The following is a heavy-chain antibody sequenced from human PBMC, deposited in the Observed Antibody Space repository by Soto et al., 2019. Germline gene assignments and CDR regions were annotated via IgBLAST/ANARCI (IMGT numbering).Heavy chain of an antibody. Sequence: AGGSLRLSCAASGFTFSSYSMNWVRQAPGKGLEWVSYISSSSSTIYYADSVKGRFTISRDNAKNSLYLQMNSLRDEDTAVYYCARDGDTDHDFWSGYRLDGMDVWGQGTTVTVSS. CDR2: ISSSSSTI. V-gene: IGHV3-48*02. J-gene: IGHJ6*02. CDR1: GFTFSSYS. CDR3: ARDGDTDHDFWSGYRLDGMDV. D-gene: IGHD3-3*01.